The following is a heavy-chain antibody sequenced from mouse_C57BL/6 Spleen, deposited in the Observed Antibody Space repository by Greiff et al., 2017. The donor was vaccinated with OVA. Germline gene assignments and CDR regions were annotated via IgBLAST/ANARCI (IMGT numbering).Heavy chain of an antibody. CDR1: GFTFSSYG. Sequence: EVQGVESGGDLVKPGGSLKLSCAASGFTFSSYGMSWVRQTPDKRLEWVATISSGGSYTYYPDSVKGRFTISRDNAKNTLYLQMSSLKSEDTAMYYCARQGYDYDGEAWDAMDYWGQGTSVTVSS. J-gene: IGHJ4*01. CDR2: ISSGGSYT. CDR3: ARQGYDYDGEAWDAMDY. D-gene: IGHD2-4*01. V-gene: IGHV5-6*01.